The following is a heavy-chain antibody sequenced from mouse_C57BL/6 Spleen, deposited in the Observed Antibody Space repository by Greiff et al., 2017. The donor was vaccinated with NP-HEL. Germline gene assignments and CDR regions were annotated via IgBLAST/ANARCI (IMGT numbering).Heavy chain of an antibody. CDR1: GFTFSSYG. D-gene: IGHD2-5*01. CDR3: ARHPPYSNFRFDY. J-gene: IGHJ2*01. CDR2: ISSGGSYT. Sequence: EVHLVESGGDLVKPGGSLKLSCAASGFTFSSYGMSWVRQTPDKRLEWVATISSGGSYTYYPDSVKGRFTISRDNAKNTLYLQMSSLKSEDTAMYYCARHPPYSNFRFDYWGQGTTLTVSS. V-gene: IGHV5-6*01.